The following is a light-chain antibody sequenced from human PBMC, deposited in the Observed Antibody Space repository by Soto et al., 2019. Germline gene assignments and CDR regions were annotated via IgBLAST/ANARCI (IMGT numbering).Light chain of an antibody. CDR1: QSVDSTS. CDR3: HHYGRSLAYS. CDR2: GAS. Sequence: EIVLTQSPATLSLSPGERATLSCGASQSVDSTSMAWYQHKPGLAPRLLVYGASRRATGIPDRFSGSGSGTDFTLTISRLEPEDVGVYYCHHYGRSLAYSFGQGTKVEIK. J-gene: IGKJ2*03. V-gene: IGKV3D-20*01.